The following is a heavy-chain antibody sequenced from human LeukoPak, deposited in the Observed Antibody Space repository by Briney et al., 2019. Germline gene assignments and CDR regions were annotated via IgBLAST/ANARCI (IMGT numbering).Heavy chain of an antibody. J-gene: IGHJ5*02. CDR1: GGSISSYY. Sequence: PSETLSLTCTVSGGSISSYYWSWIRQPPGKGLEWIGYIYYSGSTNCNPSLKGRVTISVDTSKNQFSLKLSSVTAADTAVYYCARQYSSSWYNWFDPWGQGTLVTVSS. CDR2: IYYSGST. CDR3: ARQYSSSWYNWFDP. D-gene: IGHD6-13*01. V-gene: IGHV4-59*08.